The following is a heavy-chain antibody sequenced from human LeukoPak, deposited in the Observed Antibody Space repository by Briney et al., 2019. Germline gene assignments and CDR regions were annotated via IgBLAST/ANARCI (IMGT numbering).Heavy chain of an antibody. J-gene: IGHJ6*02. V-gene: IGHV3-48*01. CDR2: ISSSSSTI. Sequence: GGSLRLSCAASGFTFSSYSMNWVRQAPGKGLEWVSYISSSSSTIYYADSVKGRFTISRDNAKNSLYLQMNSLRAEDTAVYYCARDLSIVVVTGFGMDVWGQGTTVTVSS. CDR1: GFTFSSYS. D-gene: IGHD3-22*01. CDR3: ARDLSIVVVTGFGMDV.